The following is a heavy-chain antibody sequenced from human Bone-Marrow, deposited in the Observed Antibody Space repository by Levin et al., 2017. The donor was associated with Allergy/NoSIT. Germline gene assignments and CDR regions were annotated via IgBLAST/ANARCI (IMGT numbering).Heavy chain of an antibody. CDR2: ISYDGSNK. D-gene: IGHD5-18*01. Sequence: GGSLRLSCAASGITFSSYGMHWVRQAPGKGLEWVAVISYDGSNKYYADSVKGRFTISRDNSKNTLYLQMNSLRAEDTAVYYCAKVYPPRIQLWVAFDYWGQGTLVTVSS. CDR1: GITFSSYG. CDR3: AKVYPPRIQLWVAFDY. V-gene: IGHV3-30*18. J-gene: IGHJ4*02.